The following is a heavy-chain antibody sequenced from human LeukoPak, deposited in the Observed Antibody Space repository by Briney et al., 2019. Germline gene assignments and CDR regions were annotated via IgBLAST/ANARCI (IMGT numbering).Heavy chain of an antibody. Sequence: PSETLSLTCTVSSGSISSYYWSWIRQPPGKGLEWIGYIYYSGSTNYNPSLKSRVTISVDTSKNQFSLKLSSVTAADTAVYYCARGFLGSRGFGELYYWGQGTLVTVSS. CDR3: ARGFLGSRGFGELYY. V-gene: IGHV4-59*01. J-gene: IGHJ4*02. CDR1: SGSISSYY. CDR2: IYYSGST. D-gene: IGHD3-10*01.